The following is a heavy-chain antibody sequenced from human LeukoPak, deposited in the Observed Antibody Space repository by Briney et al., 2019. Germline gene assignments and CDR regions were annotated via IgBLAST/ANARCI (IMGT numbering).Heavy chain of an antibody. CDR3: ARKNTTSSEDY. J-gene: IGHJ4*02. CDR2: ISGSSSTI. CDR1: GFSFSSYS. D-gene: IGHD6-6*01. V-gene: IGHV3-48*01. Sequence: GGSLRLSCVASGFSFSSYSMNWVRQASGKGLEWVSFISGSSSTIDYADSVKGRFTISRDNGKNSLFLHMHSLRAEDTAVYYCARKNTTSSEDYWGQGTLVTVSS.